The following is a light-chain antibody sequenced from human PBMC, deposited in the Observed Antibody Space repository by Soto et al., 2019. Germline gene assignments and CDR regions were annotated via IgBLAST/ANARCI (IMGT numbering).Light chain of an antibody. V-gene: IGKV3-20*01. J-gene: IGKJ1*01. Sequence: EIVLTQSPGTLSLSPGEGATLSCRASQSVSTNFFAWYQQKPGQAPRLLIYGASTRATGTPDRFSGSGSGTDFTLTISRLKPEDFAVYYCQQYGRTSWTLGQGTKVDIK. CDR1: QSVSTNF. CDR2: GAS. CDR3: QQYGRTSWT.